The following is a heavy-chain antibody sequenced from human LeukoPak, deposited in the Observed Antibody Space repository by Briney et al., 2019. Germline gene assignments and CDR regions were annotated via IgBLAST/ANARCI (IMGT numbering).Heavy chain of an antibody. Sequence: GGSLRLSCAASGFTFSNYWMSWVRQGPGKGLEWGANIKQDGSEKYYADSVKGRFTISRDNSKNTLYLQMNSLRAEDTAVYYCARGHRIQPFDYWGQGTLVTVSS. D-gene: IGHD5-18*01. J-gene: IGHJ4*02. CDR1: GFTFSNYW. CDR3: ARGHRIQPFDY. V-gene: IGHV3-7*02. CDR2: IKQDGSEK.